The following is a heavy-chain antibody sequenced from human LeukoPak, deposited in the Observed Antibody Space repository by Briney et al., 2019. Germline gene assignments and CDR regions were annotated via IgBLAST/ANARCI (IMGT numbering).Heavy chain of an antibody. CDR3: ARGPRITIFGVVMANDAFDI. V-gene: IGHV1-2*02. CDR1: GYTFTDYF. D-gene: IGHD3-3*01. CDR2: INPKSGGT. J-gene: IGHJ3*02. Sequence: GASVKVSCKASGYTFTDYFMNWVRQAPGQGLEWMGWINPKSGGTVYAQKFQGRVTMPRDTSSSTAYMELSRLRFDDTVVYYCARGPRITIFGVVMANDAFDIWGQGTMVTVSS.